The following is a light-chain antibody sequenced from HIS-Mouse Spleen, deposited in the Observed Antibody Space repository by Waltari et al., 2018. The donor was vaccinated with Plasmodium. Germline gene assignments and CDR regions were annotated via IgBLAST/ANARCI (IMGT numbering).Light chain of an antibody. CDR1: QSVSSN. Sequence: EIVMTQSPATLSVSPGERATLSCRASQSVSSNLAWNQQKPGRAPRLLIYGASTRATGIPARFSGSGSGTEFTLTISSMQSEDFAVYYCQQYNNWPPYTFGQGTKLEIK. CDR3: QQYNNWPPYT. V-gene: IGKV3-15*01. J-gene: IGKJ2*01. CDR2: GAS.